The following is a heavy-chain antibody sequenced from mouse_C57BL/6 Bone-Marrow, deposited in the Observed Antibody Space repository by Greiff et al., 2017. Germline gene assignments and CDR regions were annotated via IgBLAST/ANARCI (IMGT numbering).Heavy chain of an antibody. V-gene: IGHV1-63*01. CDR1: GYTFTNYW. CDR2: IYPGGGYT. D-gene: IGHD3-2*02. J-gene: IGHJ3*01. CDR3: ARWHTGSGYGY. Sequence: QVQLKQSGAELVRPGTSVKMSCKASGYTFTNYWIGWAKQRPGHGLEWIGDIYPGGGYTNYNEKFKGKATLTADKSASTAYMQCSSLTSEDSAIYYGARWHTGSGYGYWGQGTLVTVSA.